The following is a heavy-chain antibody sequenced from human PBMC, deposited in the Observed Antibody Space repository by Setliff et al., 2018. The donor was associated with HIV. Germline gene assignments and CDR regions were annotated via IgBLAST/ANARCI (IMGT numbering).Heavy chain of an antibody. CDR1: GGSISSGGYY. J-gene: IGHJ1*01. D-gene: IGHD2-15*01. CDR2: IYYSGST. Sequence: PSETLSLTCTVSGGSISSGGYYWSWIRQHPGKGLEWIGYIYYSGSTYYNPSLKSRVTMSVDKSKNQFSLRLSSVTAADTAVYYCARARRAGSGPKYFQHWGQGTLVTVSS. CDR3: ARARRAGSGPKYFQH. V-gene: IGHV4-31*03.